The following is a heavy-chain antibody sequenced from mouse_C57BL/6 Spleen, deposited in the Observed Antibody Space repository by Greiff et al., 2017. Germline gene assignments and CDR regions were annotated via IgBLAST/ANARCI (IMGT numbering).Heavy chain of an antibody. CDR3: TGGFTRLAFAY. D-gene: IGHD1-1*01. CDR2: IRLKYDNYAT. CDR1: GFTFSNYW. Sequence: EVKLMESGGGLVQPGGSMKLSCVASGFTFSNYWMNWVRQSPEKGLEWVAQIRLKYDNYATQYAEYVKGRFTISRDDAKSSVYLQMNNLRAEDTGMYYCTGGFTRLAFAYWGQGTLVTVSA. J-gene: IGHJ3*01. V-gene: IGHV6-3*01.